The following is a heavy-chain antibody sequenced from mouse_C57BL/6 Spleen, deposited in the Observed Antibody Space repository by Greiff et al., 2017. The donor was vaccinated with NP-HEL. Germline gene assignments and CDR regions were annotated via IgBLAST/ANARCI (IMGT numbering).Heavy chain of an antibody. D-gene: IGHD1-1*01. CDR3: TLYYGSSSSFDN. Sequence: EVQLQESGAELVRPGASVKLSCTASGFNIKDDYMHWVKQRPEQGLEWIGWIDPENGDTEYASKFQGKATITADTSSNTAYLQLSSLTSEDTAVYYCTLYYGSSSSFDNWGQGTTLTVSS. V-gene: IGHV14-4*01. CDR1: GFNIKDDY. CDR2: IDPENGDT. J-gene: IGHJ2*01.